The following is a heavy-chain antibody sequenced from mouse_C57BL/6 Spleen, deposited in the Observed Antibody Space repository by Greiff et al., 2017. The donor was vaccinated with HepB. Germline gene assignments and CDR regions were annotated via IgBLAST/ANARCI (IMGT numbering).Heavy chain of an antibody. Sequence: VQLQQPGTELVKPGASVKLSCKASGYTFTSYTMHWVKQRPGQGLEWIGYINPSSGYTKYNQKFKDKATLTADKSSSTAYMQLSSLTSEDSAVYYCARGDDYDGAFDYWGQGTTLTVSS. CDR1: GYTFTSYT. CDR3: ARGDDYDGAFDY. V-gene: IGHV1S26*01. J-gene: IGHJ2*01. CDR2: INPSSGYT. D-gene: IGHD2-4*01.